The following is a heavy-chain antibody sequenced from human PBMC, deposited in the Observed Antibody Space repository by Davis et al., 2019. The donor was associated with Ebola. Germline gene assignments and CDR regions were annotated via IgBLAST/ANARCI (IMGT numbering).Heavy chain of an antibody. Sequence: SLKISCAASGFTFSSYSMNWVRQAPGKGLEWVSGISWNSGSIGYADSVKGRFTISRDNAKNSLYLQMNSLRAEDTALYYCARGWYQLPRHPWGQGTLVTVSS. J-gene: IGHJ5*02. V-gene: IGHV3-9*01. D-gene: IGHD2-2*01. CDR1: GFTFSSYS. CDR3: ARGWYQLPRHP. CDR2: ISWNSGSI.